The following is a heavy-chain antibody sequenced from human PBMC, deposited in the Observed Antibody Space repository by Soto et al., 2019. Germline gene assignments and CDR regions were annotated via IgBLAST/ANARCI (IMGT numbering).Heavy chain of an antibody. J-gene: IGHJ5*02. CDR3: ARGSTWQGRDWFDP. V-gene: IGHV4-39*01. CDR1: GDSVSNSGYY. Sequence: QLLLQESGPGLVKPSETLSLTCTVSGDSVSNSGYYWGWIRQSPGKRLEWIGSVSFSGSKYYNPSRRSRVTFSLDTSKTLISLKLRSVTAADTAVYYCARGSTWQGRDWFDPWGQGTLVTVSS. D-gene: IGHD6-13*01. CDR2: VSFSGSK.